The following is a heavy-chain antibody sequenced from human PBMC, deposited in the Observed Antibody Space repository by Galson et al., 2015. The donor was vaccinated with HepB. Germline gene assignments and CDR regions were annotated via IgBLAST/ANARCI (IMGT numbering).Heavy chain of an antibody. D-gene: IGHD1-26*01. CDR1: GFNFNTYT. CDR2: ISSAGSSQ. J-gene: IGHJ4*02. CDR3: ARDAMGRCSGSYSACEY. V-gene: IGHV3-30-3*01. Sequence: SLRLSCAASGFNFNTYTMHWVRQAPGKGLEWVSTISSAGSSQYYPDSVKGRFTVPRDNSKNMMYLQVDSLRAEDTAVFYCARDAMGRCSGSYSACEYWGPGILVTVSS.